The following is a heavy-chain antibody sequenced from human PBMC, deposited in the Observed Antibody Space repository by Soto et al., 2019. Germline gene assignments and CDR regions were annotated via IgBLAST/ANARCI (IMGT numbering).Heavy chain of an antibody. CDR2: IIYSGST. CDR3: ARVGPYCGGDCYSPPP. V-gene: IGHV4-59*08. D-gene: IGHD2-21*02. J-gene: IGHJ5*02. CDR1: GGPFISYS. Sequence: SETLSLTCTVSGGPFISYSWSWIRQPPGEGLEWIGSIIYSGSTNYNPSLRSRVTISVDASENHFSLKLSSVTAADTAVYYCARVGPYCGGDCYSPPPWGQGALVTVSS.